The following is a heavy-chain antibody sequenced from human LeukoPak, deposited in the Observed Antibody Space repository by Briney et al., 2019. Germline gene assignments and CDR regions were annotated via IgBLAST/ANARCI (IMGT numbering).Heavy chain of an antibody. CDR2: ISGSGGST. V-gene: IGHV3-23*01. Sequence: GGSLRLSCAASGFTFSSYAMSWARQAPGKGLEWVSAISGSGGSTYYADSVKGRFTISRDNSKNTLYLQMNSLRAEDTAVYYCAKDWAGVATILPYYFDYWGQGTLVTVSS. CDR3: AKDWAGVATILPYYFDY. J-gene: IGHJ4*02. CDR1: GFTFSSYA. D-gene: IGHD5-12*01.